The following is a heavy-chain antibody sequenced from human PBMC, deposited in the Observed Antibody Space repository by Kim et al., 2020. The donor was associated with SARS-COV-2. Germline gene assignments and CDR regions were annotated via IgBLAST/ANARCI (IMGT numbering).Heavy chain of an antibody. CDR2: IGTAGDT. CDR1: GFTFSSYD. V-gene: IGHV3-13*04. D-gene: IGHD6-13*01. Sequence: GGSLRLSCAASGFTFSSYDMHWVRQATGKGLEWVSAIGTAGDTYYPGSVKGRFTISRENAKNSLYLQMNSLRAGDTAVYYCARVGAAGGFDYWGQGTLVTVCS. CDR3: ARVGAAGGFDY. J-gene: IGHJ4*02.